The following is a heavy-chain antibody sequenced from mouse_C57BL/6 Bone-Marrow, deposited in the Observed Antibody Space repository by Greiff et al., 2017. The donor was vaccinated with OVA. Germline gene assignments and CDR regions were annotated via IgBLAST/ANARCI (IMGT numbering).Heavy chain of an antibody. V-gene: IGHV1-54*01. J-gene: IGHJ2*01. CDR1: GYAFTNYL. CDR2: INPGSGGT. Sequence: VQLQQSGAELVRPGTSVKVSCKASGYAFTNYLIEWVKQRPGQGLEWIGVINPGSGGTKYNAQFKGKATLTADTSSSTAYMQHSSLTSEDAAVYYCARRVADFDYWGQGTTLTVAS. CDR3: ARRVADFDY.